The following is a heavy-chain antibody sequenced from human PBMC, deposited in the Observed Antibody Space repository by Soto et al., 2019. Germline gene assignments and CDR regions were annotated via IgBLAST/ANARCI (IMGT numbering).Heavy chain of an antibody. V-gene: IGHV1-3*01. CDR1: GEALASCA. D-gene: IGHD2-21*02. CDR2: INAGNGNT. J-gene: IGHJ4*02. CDR3: ARAWVVVTAPDY. Sequence: GASVEVCCEAPGEALASCARRWVRQAPGQRLEWMGWINAGNGNTKYSQKFQGRVTITRDTSASTAYMELSSLRSEDTAVYYCARAWVVVTAPDYWGQGTLVTVSS.